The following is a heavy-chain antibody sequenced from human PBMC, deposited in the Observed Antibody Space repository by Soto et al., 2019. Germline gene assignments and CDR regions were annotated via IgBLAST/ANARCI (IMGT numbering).Heavy chain of an antibody. J-gene: IGHJ4*02. V-gene: IGHV3-23*01. Sequence: GGSLRLSCAASGFTFSNYAMSWVRQAPGKGLEWVSSLTGSGDHTYYADSVKGRFTISRDNSKNTLYLQMNSLRAEDTAVYYCAKDYSSDYYPFDYWGQGTLVTVSS. CDR3: AKDYSSDYYPFDY. CDR2: LTGSGDHT. D-gene: IGHD6-19*01. CDR1: GFTFSNYA.